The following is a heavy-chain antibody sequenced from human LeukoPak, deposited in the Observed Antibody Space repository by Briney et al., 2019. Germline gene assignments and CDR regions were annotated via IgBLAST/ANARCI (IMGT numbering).Heavy chain of an antibody. D-gene: IGHD2-2*01. Sequence: GESLKISCKGSGYSFTSYWIGWVRQMPGKGLEWMGIIYPGDSDTRYSPFFQGQVTISADKSISTAYLQWSSLKASDTAMYYCASPSVVPAAIYAFDIWGQGTMVTVSS. CDR1: GYSFTSYW. CDR3: ASPSVVPAAIYAFDI. V-gene: IGHV5-51*01. J-gene: IGHJ3*02. CDR2: IYPGDSDT.